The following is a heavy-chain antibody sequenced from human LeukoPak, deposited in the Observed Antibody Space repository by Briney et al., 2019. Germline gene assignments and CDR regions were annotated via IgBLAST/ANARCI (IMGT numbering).Heavy chain of an antibody. Sequence: GASVKVSCKASGYTFTIYGISWVRQAPGQGLEWMGWISAYNGDTNNAQKLQGRVTMTTDTSTRTAYMELRSLRSDDTAVYYCARVVAVAGTDYWGQGTLVTVSS. CDR2: ISAYNGDT. CDR1: GYTFTIYG. CDR3: ARVVAVAGTDY. J-gene: IGHJ4*02. V-gene: IGHV1-18*01. D-gene: IGHD6-19*01.